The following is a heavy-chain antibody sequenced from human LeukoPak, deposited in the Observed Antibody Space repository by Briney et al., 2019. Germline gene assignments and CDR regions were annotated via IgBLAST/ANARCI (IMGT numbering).Heavy chain of an antibody. CDR2: INPNSGGT. V-gene: IGHV1-2*02. Sequence: ASVKVSCKASGYTFTGYYMHWVRQAPGQGLEWMGWINPNSGGTNYAQKFQGRVTMTRDTSISTAYMELSRLRSDDTAVYYCARDQGTTHPFELYYYYGMDVWGQGTTVTVSS. CDR3: ARDQGTTHPFELYYYYGMDV. CDR1: GYTFTGYY. J-gene: IGHJ6*02. D-gene: IGHD2/OR15-2a*01.